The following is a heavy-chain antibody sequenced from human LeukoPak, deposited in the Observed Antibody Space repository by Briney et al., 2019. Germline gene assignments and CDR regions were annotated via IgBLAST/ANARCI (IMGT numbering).Heavy chain of an antibody. CDR1: GGSISSGGYY. J-gene: IGHJ6*03. CDR3: ARGMAAVSLYYYYMDV. CDR2: IYYSGST. D-gene: IGHD6-13*01. Sequence: PSQTLSLTCTVSGGSISSGGYYWSWIRQHPGKGLEWIGYIYYSGSTYYNPSLKSRVTISVDTSKNQFSLKLISVTAADTAVYYCARGMAAVSLYYYYMDVWGKGTTVTVSS. V-gene: IGHV4-31*03.